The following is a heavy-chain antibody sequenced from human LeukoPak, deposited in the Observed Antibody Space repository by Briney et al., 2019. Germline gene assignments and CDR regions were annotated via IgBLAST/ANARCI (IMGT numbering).Heavy chain of an antibody. V-gene: IGHV1-69*13. CDR2: IIPIFGTA. J-gene: IGHJ6*02. Sequence: SVQVSCQASGGTFSSYAISWVRQAPGQGLEWMGGIIPIFGTANYAQKFQGRVTITADESTSTAYMELSSLRSEDTAVYYCARDRRIAVAGYYYGMDVWGQGTTVTVSS. CDR1: GGTFSSYA. CDR3: ARDRRIAVAGYYYGMDV. D-gene: IGHD6-19*01.